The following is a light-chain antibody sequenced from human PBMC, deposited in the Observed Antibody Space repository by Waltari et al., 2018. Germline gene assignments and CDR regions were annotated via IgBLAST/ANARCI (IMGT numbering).Light chain of an antibody. V-gene: IGLV3-21*04. CDR3: QAWHTGTSHVV. CDR1: DIASTS. CDR2: YNS. Sequence: SYVLTQPPSVSVAPGMTARLTCEGTDIASTSFHWYQQKPGQAPVLVMYYNSDRPSGIPERFSGSNSGNTATLTITRVEAGDEADYYCQAWHTGTSHVVFGGGTKLTVL. J-gene: IGLJ2*01.